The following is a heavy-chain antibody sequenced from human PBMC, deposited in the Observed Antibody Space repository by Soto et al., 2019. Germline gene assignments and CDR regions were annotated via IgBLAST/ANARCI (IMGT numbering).Heavy chain of an antibody. CDR2: LNGGTGQT. CDR1: GYTFSTYA. V-gene: IGHV1-3*01. D-gene: IGHD1-1*01. CDR3: ARGKGMEENYFYYGLDI. J-gene: IGHJ6*02. Sequence: ASVKVSCKASGYTFSTYAMHWVRQAPGQSLEWMGWLNGGTGQTRYSQKFQDRVIITRDTSASTGYMELSSLTSEDTAVYYCARGKGMEENYFYYGLDIWGQGTTVTVSS.